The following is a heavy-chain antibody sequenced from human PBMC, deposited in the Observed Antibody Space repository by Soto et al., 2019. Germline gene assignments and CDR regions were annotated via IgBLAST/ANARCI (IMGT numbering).Heavy chain of an antibody. V-gene: IGHV5-10-1*01. Sequence: PGESLKISCKGSGYSFTNHWITWVRQMPGKGLEWMGRIDPSDSYTNYSPSFQGHVTISADKSITTAYLQWTSLKASDTAIYYCARPCLGPNIIGSTCYYYAMDVWGQGTTVTVSS. CDR3: ARPCLGPNIIGSTCYYYAMDV. J-gene: IGHJ6*02. D-gene: IGHD1-7*01. CDR2: IDPSDSYT. CDR1: GYSFTNHW.